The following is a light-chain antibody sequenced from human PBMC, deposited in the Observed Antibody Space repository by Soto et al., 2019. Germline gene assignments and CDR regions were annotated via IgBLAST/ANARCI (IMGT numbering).Light chain of an antibody. CDR3: SSYTNINTRACV. CDR1: SANIGNNY. Sequence: QSVLTQPPSASGTPGQRVTISCSGRSANIGNNYVCWYQHLPGTAPKLLIYSNNQRPSGVPDRFSGSKSGTSASLAISGLRSEDEADYYCSSYTNINTRACVFGTGTKVTVL. J-gene: IGLJ1*01. CDR2: SNN. V-gene: IGLV1-47*02.